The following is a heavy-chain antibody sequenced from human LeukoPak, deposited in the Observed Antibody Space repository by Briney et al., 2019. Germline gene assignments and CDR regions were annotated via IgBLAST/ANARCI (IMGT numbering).Heavy chain of an antibody. CDR3: ARVTPFTTLIDY. J-gene: IGHJ4*02. CDR2: IYYSGST. V-gene: IGHV4-59*01. CDR1: GGSISSYY. D-gene: IGHD4-17*01. Sequence: ASETLSLTCTVSGGSISSYYWSWIRQPPGKGLEWIGYIYYSGSTNYNPPLKSRVTISVDTSKNQFSLKLSSVTAADTAVYYCARVTPFTTLIDYWGQGTLVTVSS.